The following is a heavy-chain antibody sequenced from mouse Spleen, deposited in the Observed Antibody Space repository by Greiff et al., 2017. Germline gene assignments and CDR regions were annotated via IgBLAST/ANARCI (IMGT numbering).Heavy chain of an antibody. CDR2: IDPSDSYT. V-gene: IGHV1-69*01. Sequence: VQLQQPGAELVMPGASVKLSCKASGYTFTSYWMHWVKQRPGQGLEWIGEIDPSDSYTNYNQKFKGKATLTVDKSSSTAYMQLSSLTSEDSAVYYCAGDFDYWGQGTTLTVSS. J-gene: IGHJ2*01. CDR1: GYTFTSYW. CDR3: AGDFDY.